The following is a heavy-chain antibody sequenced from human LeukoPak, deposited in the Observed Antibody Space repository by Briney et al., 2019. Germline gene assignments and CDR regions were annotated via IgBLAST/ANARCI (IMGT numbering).Heavy chain of an antibody. CDR2: INHSGST. J-gene: IGHJ5*02. D-gene: IGHD3-10*01. CDR3: AKSSWSLFDP. CDR1: GGSFSGYY. V-gene: IGHV4-34*01. Sequence: PSETLSLTCAVYGGSFSGYYWSWLRQPPGKGLEWIGEINHSGSTNYNPSLKSRVTISVDTSKNQFSLKLSSVTAADTAMYYCAKSSWSLFDPWGQGTLVTVSS.